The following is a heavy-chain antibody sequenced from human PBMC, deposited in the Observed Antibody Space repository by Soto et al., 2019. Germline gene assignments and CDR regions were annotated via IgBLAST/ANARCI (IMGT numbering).Heavy chain of an antibody. D-gene: IGHD2-21*01. J-gene: IGHJ4*02. Sequence: EVQLVESGGGLVQSGGSLRLSCAASGFTFSSYAMHWVRQAPGKGLEYVSAISSNGGSTYYANSVKGRFTISRDNSKNTLYLQMGSLRAEDMAVYYCARDIGGYSAWNYFDYWGQGSLVTVSS. V-gene: IGHV3-64*01. CDR2: ISSNGGST. CDR3: ARDIGGYSAWNYFDY. CDR1: GFTFSSYA.